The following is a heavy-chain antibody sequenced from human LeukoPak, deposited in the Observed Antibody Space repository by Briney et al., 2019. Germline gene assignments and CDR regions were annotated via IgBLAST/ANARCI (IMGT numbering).Heavy chain of an antibody. CDR2: IGGSGGNT. J-gene: IGHJ4*02. Sequence: PGGSLRLSCAASGLTFSSYAMSWVRQAPGKGLEWVSAIGGSGGNTYYADSVKGRFTISRDNSKNTLYLQMNSLRAEDTAVYYCARSTNYYGSGTYYFHFDYWRQGTLVTVSS. V-gene: IGHV3-23*01. CDR3: ARSTNYYGSGTYYFHFDY. CDR1: GLTFSSYA. D-gene: IGHD3-10*01.